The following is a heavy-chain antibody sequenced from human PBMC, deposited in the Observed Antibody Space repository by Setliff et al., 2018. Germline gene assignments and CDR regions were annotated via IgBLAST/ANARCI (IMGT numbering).Heavy chain of an antibody. CDR1: GYTFGSYS. CDR3: ARYNWNTNWFDP. D-gene: IGHD1-20*01. Sequence: GASVKVSCKASGYTFGSYSMHWVRQAPGQRLEWMGWINAANENTQYSKKFQGRLTITRDTSANTAYMELSSLKSEDTALYYCARYNWNTNWFDPWGQGTLDTVSS. CDR2: INAANENT. V-gene: IGHV1-3*01. J-gene: IGHJ5*02.